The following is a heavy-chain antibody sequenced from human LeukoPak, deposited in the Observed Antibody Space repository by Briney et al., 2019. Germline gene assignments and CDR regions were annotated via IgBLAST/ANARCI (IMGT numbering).Heavy chain of an antibody. CDR1: GYTFTSYG. CDR3: AREMGNGVVVVAAPNYYYGMDV. J-gene: IGHJ6*02. D-gene: IGHD2-15*01. V-gene: IGHV1-18*01. Sequence: ASVKVSCKASGYTFTSYGISWVRQAPGQGLEWMGWISAYNGNTNYAQKLQGRVTMTTDTSTSTAYMELRSLRSDDTAVYYCAREMGNGVVVVAAPNYYYGMDVWGQGTTVTVSS. CDR2: ISAYNGNT.